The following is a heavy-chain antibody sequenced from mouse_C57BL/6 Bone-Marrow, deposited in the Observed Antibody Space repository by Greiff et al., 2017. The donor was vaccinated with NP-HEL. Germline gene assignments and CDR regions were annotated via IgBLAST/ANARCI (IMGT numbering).Heavy chain of an antibody. D-gene: IGHD2-1*01. CDR1: GYTFTSYW. CDR3: ARGKNGNYPTWFAY. Sequence: VQLQQPGAELVMPGASVKLSCKASGYTFTSYWMHWVKQRPGQGLEWIGEIDPSDSYTNYNQKFKGKSTLTVDKSSSTAYMQLSSLTSEDSAVYYCARGKNGNYPTWFAYWGQGTLVTVSA. CDR2: IDPSDSYT. V-gene: IGHV1-69*01. J-gene: IGHJ3*01.